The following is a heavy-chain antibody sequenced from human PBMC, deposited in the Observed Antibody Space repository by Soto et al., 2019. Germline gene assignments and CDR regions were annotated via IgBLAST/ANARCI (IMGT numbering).Heavy chain of an antibody. D-gene: IGHD2-2*01. J-gene: IGHJ4*02. CDR3: ARGYCSFTSCPFEL. Sequence: ASVKVSCKASGYTFTSFGISWVRQVPGQGLEWMGWISTYNGDTNYAQHLQGRVTMTTDTSTSTAYMELRSLRSDDTAVYYCARGYCSFTSCPFELWGQGALVTVPS. CDR1: GYTFTSFG. V-gene: IGHV1-18*01. CDR2: ISTYNGDT.